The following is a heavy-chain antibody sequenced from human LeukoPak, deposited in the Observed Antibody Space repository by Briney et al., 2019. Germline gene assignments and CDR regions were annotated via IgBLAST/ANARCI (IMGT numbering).Heavy chain of an antibody. CDR2: ISNSGSST. J-gene: IGHJ2*01. Sequence: GGSLRLSCAASGFTFRSYAMSWVRQAPGKGLEWVSVISNSGSSTYYADSVKGRFTISRDNSKNTLYLQMNSLSADDTAVYYCARGEWAVTTDNWYFDLWGRGTLVTVSS. CDR1: GFTFRSYA. D-gene: IGHD4-17*01. CDR3: ARGEWAVTTDNWYFDL. V-gene: IGHV3-23*01.